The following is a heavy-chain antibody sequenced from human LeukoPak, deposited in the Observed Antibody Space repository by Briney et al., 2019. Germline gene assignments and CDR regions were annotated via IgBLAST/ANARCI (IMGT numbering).Heavy chain of an antibody. V-gene: IGHV4-34*01. J-gene: IGHJ6*03. CDR2: INHSGST. D-gene: IGHD3-10*01. CDR3: ARDQLWFGGDSRGPYYYYYMDV. Sequence: PSETLSLTCAVYGGSFSGYYWSWIRQPPGKGLEWIGEINHSGSTNYNPSLKSRVTISVDTSKNQFSLKLSSVTAADTAVYYCARDQLWFGGDSRGPYYYYYMDVWAKGTTVTISS. CDR1: GGSFSGYY.